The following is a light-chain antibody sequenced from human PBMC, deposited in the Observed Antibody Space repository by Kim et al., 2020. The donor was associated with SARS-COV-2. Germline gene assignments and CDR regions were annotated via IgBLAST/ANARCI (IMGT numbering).Light chain of an antibody. J-gene: IGKJ4*01. V-gene: IGKV4-1*01. Sequence: ATIKCRSSQGVFHTAKIKSYFAWYPHKAGQPPKLLFYWASTRESWVPERFSASGSGTDFTLTISSLQAEDVAVYYCQQYYRTPPTFGGGTKVDIK. CDR2: WAS. CDR3: QQYYRTPPT. CDR1: QGVFHTAKIKSY.